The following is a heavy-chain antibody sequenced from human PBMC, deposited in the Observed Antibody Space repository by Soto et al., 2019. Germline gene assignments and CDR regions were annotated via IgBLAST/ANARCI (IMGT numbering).Heavy chain of an antibody. Sequence: GASVKVSCKASGYTFTSYGISWVRQAPGQGLEWMGWISAYNGNTNYAQKLQGRVTMTTDTSTSTAHMELRSLRSDDTAVYYCARDAMVRGAYPWGQGTLVTVSS. J-gene: IGHJ5*02. CDR2: ISAYNGNT. CDR3: ARDAMVRGAYP. CDR1: GYTFTSYG. D-gene: IGHD3-10*01. V-gene: IGHV1-18*04.